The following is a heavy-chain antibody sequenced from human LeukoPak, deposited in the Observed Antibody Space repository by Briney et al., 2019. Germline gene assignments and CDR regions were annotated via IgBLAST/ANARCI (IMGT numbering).Heavy chain of an antibody. CDR3: ARDRGDEAGSPEFDY. V-gene: IGHV4-59*01. Sequence: SETLSLTCTVSGGSISSYYWSWIRQPPGKGLEWIGYIYYSGSTNYNPSLKSRVTISVDTSKDQFSLKLSSVTAADTAVYYCARDRGDEAGSPEFDYWGQGTLVTVSS. J-gene: IGHJ4*02. CDR1: GGSISSYY. CDR2: IYYSGST.